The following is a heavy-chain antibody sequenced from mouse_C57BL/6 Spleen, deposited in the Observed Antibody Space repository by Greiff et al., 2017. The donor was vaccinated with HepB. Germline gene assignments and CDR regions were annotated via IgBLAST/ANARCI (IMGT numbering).Heavy chain of an antibody. CDR3: ARYDGYYGAMDY. J-gene: IGHJ4*01. CDR2: IYPGSGST. D-gene: IGHD2-3*01. CDR1: GYTFTSYW. Sequence: QVHVKQPGAELVKPGASVKMSCKASGYTFTSYWITWVKQRPGQGLEWIGDIYPGSGSTNYNEKFKSKATLTVDTSSSTAYMQLSSLTSEDSAVYYCARYDGYYGAMDYWGQGTSVTVSS. V-gene: IGHV1-55*01.